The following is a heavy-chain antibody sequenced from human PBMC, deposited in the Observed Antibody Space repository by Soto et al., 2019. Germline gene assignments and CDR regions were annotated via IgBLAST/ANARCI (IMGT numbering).Heavy chain of an antibody. D-gene: IGHD2-15*01. V-gene: IGHV3-23*01. CDR2: ISGSGGST. Sequence: EVQLLESGGGLVQPGGSLRLSCAASGFTFSSYAMSWVRQAPGKGLEWVSAISGSGGSTYYADSVKGRFTITRDNSKNTLYLQMNSLRAEDTAVYYCAKSQAATPQLNDYWGQGTLVTVSS. CDR1: GFTFSSYA. J-gene: IGHJ4*02. CDR3: AKSQAATPQLNDY.